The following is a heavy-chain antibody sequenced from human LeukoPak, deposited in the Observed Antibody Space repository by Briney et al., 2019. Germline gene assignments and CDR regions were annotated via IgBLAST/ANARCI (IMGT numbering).Heavy chain of an antibody. CDR3: ARDEDSWLLGRFDY. CDR2: IIPILGIA. J-gene: IGHJ4*02. CDR1: GGTFSSYA. Sequence: SVKVSCKASGGTFSSYAISWVRQAPGQGLEWMGRIIPILGIANYAQKFQGRVTITADKSTSTAYMELSSLRSEDTAVYYCARDEDSWLLGRFDYWGQGTLVTVSS. V-gene: IGHV1-69*04. D-gene: IGHD5-12*01.